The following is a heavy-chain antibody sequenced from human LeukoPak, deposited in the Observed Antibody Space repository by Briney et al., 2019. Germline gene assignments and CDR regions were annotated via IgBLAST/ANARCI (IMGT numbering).Heavy chain of an antibody. Sequence: SVKLSCKASGFTFTSSAVQWVRQARRQRLEWIGWIVVGSGDTNYAQKFQERVTITRDMSTSTAYMELSSLRSEDTAVYYCAAVIGVRGVIWGQGTLVTVSS. V-gene: IGHV1-58*01. J-gene: IGHJ4*02. D-gene: IGHD3-10*01. CDR1: GFTFTSSA. CDR3: AAVIGVRGVI. CDR2: IVVGSGDT.